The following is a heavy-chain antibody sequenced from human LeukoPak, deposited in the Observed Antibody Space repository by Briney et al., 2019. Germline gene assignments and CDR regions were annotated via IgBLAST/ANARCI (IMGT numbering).Heavy chain of an antibody. CDR3: AGGTGFIIKD. CDR2: IKEDGSEK. D-gene: IGHD3-9*01. V-gene: IGHV3-7*03. CDR1: GFPLSSYR. J-gene: IGHJ4*02. Sequence: GGSLRLSCAASGFPLSSYRMSWVRQAPGKGLGWAANIKEDGSEKYYVDSVKGRFTISRDNAKNSLYLQMNNLRVEDTAMYYCAGGTGFIIKDWGQGTLVTVSS.